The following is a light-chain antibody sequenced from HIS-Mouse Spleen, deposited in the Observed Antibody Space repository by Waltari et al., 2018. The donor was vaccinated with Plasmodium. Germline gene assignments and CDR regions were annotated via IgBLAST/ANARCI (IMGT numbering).Light chain of an antibody. CDR1: SSDVGSYNL. CDR2: EVS. Sequence: QSALTQPASVSGSPGQSITISCTGTSSDVGSYNLVSWCQQHPGKAPKLMLYEVSKRPAGVSNRFSGSKAGNTACLTISGLQAEDEADYYCCSYAGSSTNWVFGGGTKLTVL. J-gene: IGLJ3*02. CDR3: CSYAGSSTNWV. V-gene: IGLV2-23*02.